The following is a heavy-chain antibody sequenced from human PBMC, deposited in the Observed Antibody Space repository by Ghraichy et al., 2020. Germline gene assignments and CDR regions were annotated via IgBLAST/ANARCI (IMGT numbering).Heavy chain of an antibody. CDR1: GFTFTSSA. CDR3: AASLDYDFWSGSWYWYFDL. V-gene: IGHV1-58*01. D-gene: IGHD3-3*01. CDR2: IVVGSGNT. Sequence: SVKVSCKASGFTFTSSAVQWVRQARGQRLEWIGWIVVGSGNTNYAQKFQERVTITRDMSTSTAYMELSSLRSEDTAVYYCAASLDYDFWSGSWYWYFDLWGRGTLVTVSS. J-gene: IGHJ2*01.